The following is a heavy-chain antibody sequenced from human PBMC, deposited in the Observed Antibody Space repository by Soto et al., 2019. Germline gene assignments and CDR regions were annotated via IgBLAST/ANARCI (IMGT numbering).Heavy chain of an antibody. D-gene: IGHD3-9*01. CDR2: IYWDDDK. CDR3: AHSSLGGYYDILTGYSHTFDY. V-gene: IGHV2-5*02. Sequence: QITLKESGPTLVKPTQTLTLTCTFSGFSLSTSGVGVGWIRQPPGKALEWLALIYWDDDKRYSPSLKSRLTITKDTSKDQVVLTMTNIDPVDTATYYCAHSSLGGYYDILTGYSHTFDYWGQGTLVTVSS. J-gene: IGHJ4*02. CDR1: GFSLSTSGVG.